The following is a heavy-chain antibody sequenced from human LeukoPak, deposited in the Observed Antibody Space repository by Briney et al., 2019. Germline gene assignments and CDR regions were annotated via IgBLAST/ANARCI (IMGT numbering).Heavy chain of an antibody. D-gene: IGHD4-17*01. Sequence: ASVKVSCKASGYTFTSYGISWVRQAPGQGLEWMGIINLSGGSTSYAQKFQGRVTMTRDMSTSTVYMELSSLRSEDTAVYFCARDYGDYNWFDPWGQGTLVTVSS. CDR2: INLSGGST. V-gene: IGHV1-46*01. CDR3: ARDYGDYNWFDP. CDR1: GYTFTSYG. J-gene: IGHJ5*02.